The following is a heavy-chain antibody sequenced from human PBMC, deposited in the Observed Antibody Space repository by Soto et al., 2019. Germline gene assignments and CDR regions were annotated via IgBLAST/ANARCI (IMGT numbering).Heavy chain of an antibody. J-gene: IGHJ6*03. CDR1: GYTFTSYD. Sequence: ASVKVSCKASGYTFTSYDINWVRQATGQGLEWMGWMNPNSGNTGYAQKFQGRVTMTRNTSISTAYMELSSLRSEDTAVYYCARRGIPEKYSYCLFYYYYYYMDVWGKGTTVTVSS. V-gene: IGHV1-8*01. D-gene: IGHD5-18*01. CDR2: MNPNSGNT. CDR3: ARRGIPEKYSYCLFYYYYYYMDV.